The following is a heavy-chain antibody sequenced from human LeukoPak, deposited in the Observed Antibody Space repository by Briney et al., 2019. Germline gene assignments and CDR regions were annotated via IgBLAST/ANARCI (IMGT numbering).Heavy chain of an antibody. D-gene: IGHD6-25*01. J-gene: IGHJ4*02. Sequence: GGSLRLPCAASGFTFSNYGMHWVRQAPGKGLEWVAVISYDGSNKYYADSVKGRFTISRDNSKNTLYLQMNSLRAEDTAVYYCAKGPPYSSAQYIDYWGQGTLVTVSS. CDR2: ISYDGSNK. CDR3: AKGPPYSSAQYIDY. CDR1: GFTFSNYG. V-gene: IGHV3-30*18.